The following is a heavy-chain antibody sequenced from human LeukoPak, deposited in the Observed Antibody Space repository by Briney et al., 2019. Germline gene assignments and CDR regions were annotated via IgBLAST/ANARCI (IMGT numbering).Heavy chain of an antibody. Sequence: GASVKVSCKASGYTFTSYDINWVRQATGQGLEWMGWMNPNSGNTGYAQKFQGRVTMTRNTSISTAYMELSSLRAEDTAVYYCARGRGARGANYFDYWGQGTLVTVSS. D-gene: IGHD3-10*01. CDR3: ARGRGARGANYFDY. J-gene: IGHJ4*02. CDR1: GYTFTSYD. V-gene: IGHV1-8*01. CDR2: MNPNSGNT.